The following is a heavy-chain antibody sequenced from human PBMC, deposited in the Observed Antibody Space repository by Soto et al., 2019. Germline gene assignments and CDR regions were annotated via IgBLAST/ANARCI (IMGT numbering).Heavy chain of an antibody. J-gene: IGHJ4*02. CDR2: IYAGGNT. Sequence: GGSLRLSCTASGYSVTRNYMAWVRQAPGKGLECVSVIYAGGNTYYADSVKGRFTISSDKSKNTLYLQMNNLRAEDTAVYYCARVTTFYDILTSSYALNYFDYWGQGTRVTVSS. CDR3: ARVTTFYDILTSSYALNYFDY. V-gene: IGHV3-53*01. D-gene: IGHD3-9*01. CDR1: GYSVTRNY.